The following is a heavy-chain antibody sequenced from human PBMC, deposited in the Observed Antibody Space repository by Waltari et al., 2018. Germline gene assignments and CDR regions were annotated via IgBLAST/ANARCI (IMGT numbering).Heavy chain of an antibody. J-gene: IGHJ4*02. Sequence: QVQLVQSGAEVKKPGSSVQVSCKASGGTCSSYAISWVRQAPGQGREWMGGIIPIFGTANYAQKFQGRVTITTDESTSTAYMELSSLRSEDTAVYYCARDHRSGYEVGYYWGQGTLVTVSS. CDR3: ARDHRSGYEVGYY. CDR2: IIPIFGTA. CDR1: GGTCSSYA. D-gene: IGHD5-12*01. V-gene: IGHV1-69*05.